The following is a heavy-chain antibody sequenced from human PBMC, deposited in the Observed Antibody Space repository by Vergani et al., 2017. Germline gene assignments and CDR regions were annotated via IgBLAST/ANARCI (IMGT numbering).Heavy chain of an antibody. J-gene: IGHJ6*02. CDR1: GGTFSSYT. Sequence: VQLVQSGAEVKKPGSSVKVSCKASGGTFSSYTISWVRQAPGQGLEWMVIIYPGDSDTRYSPSFQGQVTISADKSISTAYLQWSSLKASDTAMYYCARHAPLGVPYYYYGMDVWGQGTTVTVSS. CDR2: IYPGDSDT. V-gene: IGHV5-51*01. D-gene: IGHD3-10*01. CDR3: ARHAPLGVPYYYYGMDV.